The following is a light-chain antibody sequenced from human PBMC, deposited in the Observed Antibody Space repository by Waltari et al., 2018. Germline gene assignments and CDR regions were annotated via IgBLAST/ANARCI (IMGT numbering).Light chain of an antibody. CDR1: GSNLGAGYD. CDR3: QSYDTSLSVV. CDR2: GTS. Sequence: QSVLTQPPSVSGAPGQRVSISCTGSGSNLGAGYDVHWYQQHPGKAPKLLIYGTSTRPPGVPVRFFGSQSGTSASLAITALQAEDEAEYYCQSYDTSLSVVFGGGTKLTVL. J-gene: IGLJ2*01. V-gene: IGLV1-40*01.